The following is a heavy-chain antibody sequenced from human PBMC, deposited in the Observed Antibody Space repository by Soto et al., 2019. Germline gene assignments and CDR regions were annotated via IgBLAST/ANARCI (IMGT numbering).Heavy chain of an antibody. CDR2: ISYDGNNK. D-gene: IGHD3-16*02. Sequence: HPGGSLRLSCAASGLTFGSYGMHWVRQAPGKGLEWVAVISYDGNNKYYADSVKGRFTLSRDNSKNTLYLQMNSLRAEDTAVYYCAGYRLDYFYYDMDVWGKGTTVTVSS. CDR1: GLTFGSYG. J-gene: IGHJ6*03. CDR3: AGYRLDYFYYDMDV. V-gene: IGHV3-30*03.